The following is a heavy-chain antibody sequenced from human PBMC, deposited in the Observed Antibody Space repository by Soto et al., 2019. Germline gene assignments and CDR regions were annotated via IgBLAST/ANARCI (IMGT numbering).Heavy chain of an antibody. CDR2: IKQDGSEK. CDR3: ARGFWSGYFWFDP. Sequence: PGGSRRRSCAASGCTFSSYWMSWVRQAPGKGLEWVANIKQDGSEKYYVDSVKGRFTTSRDNAKNSLYLQINSLRAEDPAVYYCARGFWSGYFWFDPWGQGTLVTVSS. J-gene: IGHJ5*02. CDR1: GCTFSSYW. V-gene: IGHV3-7*03. D-gene: IGHD3-3*01.